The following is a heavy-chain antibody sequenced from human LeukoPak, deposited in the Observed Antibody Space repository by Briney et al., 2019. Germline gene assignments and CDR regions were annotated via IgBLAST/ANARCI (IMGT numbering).Heavy chain of an antibody. CDR1: GFTFSDYY. CDR2: ISSSGSTI. CDR3: ASTGIAAAGTFDY. J-gene: IGHJ4*02. D-gene: IGHD6-13*01. V-gene: IGHV3-11*01. Sequence: PGGSLRLSCAASGFTFSDYYMSWIRQAPGKGLEWVSYISSSGSTIYYADSVKGRFTISRDNAKNSLYLQMSSLRAEDTAVYYCASTGIAAAGTFDYWGQGTLVTVSS.